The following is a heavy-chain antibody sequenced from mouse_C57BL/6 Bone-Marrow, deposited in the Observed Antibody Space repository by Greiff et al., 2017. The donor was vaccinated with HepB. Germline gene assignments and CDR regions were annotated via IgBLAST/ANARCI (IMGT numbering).Heavy chain of an antibody. V-gene: IGHV1-50*01. Sequence: VQLQESGAELVKPGASVKLSCKASGYTFTSYWMQWVKQRPGQGLEWIGEIDPSDSYTNYNQKFKGKATLTVDTSSSTAYMQLSSLTSEDSAVYYCAREATVVARYYFDYWGQGTTLTVSS. D-gene: IGHD1-1*01. J-gene: IGHJ2*01. CDR3: AREATVVARYYFDY. CDR2: IDPSDSYT. CDR1: GYTFTSYW.